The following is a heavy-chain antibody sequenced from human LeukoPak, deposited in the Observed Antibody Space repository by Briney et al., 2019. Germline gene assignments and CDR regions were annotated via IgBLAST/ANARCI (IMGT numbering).Heavy chain of an antibody. Sequence: QAGGSLRLSCAASGFTFSSYWMHWVRQAPGKGLVWVSRISEDGGSISYADDVKGRFTISRDNAKNSLYLQMNSLRAEDTAVYYCARDCGRYTWYYDFWSGCNSDWFDPWGQGTLVTVSS. V-gene: IGHV3-74*01. D-gene: IGHD3-3*01. CDR3: ARDCGRYTWYYDFWSGCNSDWFDP. CDR1: GFTFSSYW. CDR2: ISEDGGSI. J-gene: IGHJ5*02.